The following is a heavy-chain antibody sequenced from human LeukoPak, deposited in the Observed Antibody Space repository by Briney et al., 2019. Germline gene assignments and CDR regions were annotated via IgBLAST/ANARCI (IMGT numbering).Heavy chain of an antibody. D-gene: IGHD3-10*01. CDR1: GFTFSSYW. Sequence: GGSLRLSCAASGFTFSSYWMSWVRQAPGKGLEWVANIKQDGSEKYYVDSVKGRFTISRDNAKNSLYLQMNSLRAEDTAVYYCARGRVLLWFGERPSQPWGQGTLVTVSS. CDR3: ARGRVLLWFGERPSQP. J-gene: IGHJ5*02. CDR2: IKQDGSEK. V-gene: IGHV3-7*01.